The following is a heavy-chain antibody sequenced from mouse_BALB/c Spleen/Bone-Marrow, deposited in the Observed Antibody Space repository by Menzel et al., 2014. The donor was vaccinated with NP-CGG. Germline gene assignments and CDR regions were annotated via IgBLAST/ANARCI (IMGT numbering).Heavy chain of an antibody. CDR2: IYPFNGGT. CDR1: GYTFTDYN. D-gene: IGHD1-1*01. V-gene: IGHV1S29*02. CDR3: ARSSYFDY. Sequence: VQLQQSGPELVKSGTSVKISCKASGYTFTDYNMHCVKQSHGKSLEWIGYIYPFNGGTDYNQKFKSKATMTADKSSGTEYMELRNLTSEDSAVYYCARSSYFDYWGQGTTLTVSS. J-gene: IGHJ2*01.